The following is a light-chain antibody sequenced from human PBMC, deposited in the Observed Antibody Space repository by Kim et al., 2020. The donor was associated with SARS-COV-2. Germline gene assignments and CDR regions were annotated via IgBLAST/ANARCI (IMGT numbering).Light chain of an antibody. Sequence: DIQMTQSPSSVSASVGDRVTITCRASHDVSTWLAWYQHKPGKAPKLLIYAASSLQSGAPPRFSGSGSGTDFTLTISSLLPEDFATYYCLQTNSFPLSFGGGTKVDIK. V-gene: IGKV1-12*01. CDR2: AAS. J-gene: IGKJ4*01. CDR3: LQTNSFPLS. CDR1: HDVSTW.